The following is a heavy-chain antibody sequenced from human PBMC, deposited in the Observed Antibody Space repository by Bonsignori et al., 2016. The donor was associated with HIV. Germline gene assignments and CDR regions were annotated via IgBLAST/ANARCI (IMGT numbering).Heavy chain of an antibody. Sequence: LRLSCTVSGGSISSGSYYWSWIRQPAGKGLEWIGRIYTSGSTNYNPSLKSRVTISVDTSKNQFSLKLSSVTAADTAVYYCTGGGYSSPPVGTRSDYYYYMDVWGKGTTVTVSS. CDR3: TGGGYSSPPVGTRSDYYYYMDV. V-gene: IGHV4-61*02. J-gene: IGHJ6*03. CDR1: GGSISSGSYY. CDR2: IYTSGST. D-gene: IGHD4-11*01.